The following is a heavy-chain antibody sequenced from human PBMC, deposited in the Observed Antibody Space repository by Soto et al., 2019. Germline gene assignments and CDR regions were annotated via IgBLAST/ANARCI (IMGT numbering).Heavy chain of an antibody. CDR2: IKSDGTSP. J-gene: IGHJ6*03. CDR3: TSTPNYYYMDV. CDR1: GFTFSSYW. Sequence: EMQLVESGGDLVQPGGSLRLSCATSGFTFSSYWLHWVRQAPGKGLVWVSRIKSDGTSPTYADSVKGRFTISRDDAKNTRYLQMSGLIAEDTAVYYCTSTPNYYYMDVWGKGTTVTVSS. V-gene: IGHV3-74*01.